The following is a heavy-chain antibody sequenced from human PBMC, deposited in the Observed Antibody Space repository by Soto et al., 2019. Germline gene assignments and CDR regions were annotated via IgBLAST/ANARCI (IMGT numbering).Heavy chain of an antibody. CDR1: GYTFTSYG. V-gene: IGHV1-18*01. J-gene: IGHJ3*02. CDR3: ATELERGAFDI. CDR2: ISAYNGNT. D-gene: IGHD1-1*01. Sequence: ASVKVSCKASGYTFTSYGISWVRQAPGQGLEWMGWISAYNGNTNYAQKLQGRVTMTTDTSTSTAYVELSSLRSEDTAVYYCATELERGAFDIWGQGTMVTVSS.